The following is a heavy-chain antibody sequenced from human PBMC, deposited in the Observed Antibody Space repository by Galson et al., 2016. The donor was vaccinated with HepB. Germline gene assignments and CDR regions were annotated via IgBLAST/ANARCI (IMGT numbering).Heavy chain of an antibody. J-gene: IGHJ3*01. CDR3: AHFINGWYSVGRAFDV. D-gene: IGHD6-19*01. Sequence: PALVKPTQTLTLTCTFSGFSLSTSGVGVGWIRQPPGKALEWPALLYWAGDTHYSPSLRSRLTITKDTSENQVVLTMTNMDPVDTGTYYFAHFINGWYSVGRAFDVWGQGTFVTVSS. CDR1: GFSLSTSGVG. CDR2: LYWAGDT. V-gene: IGHV2-5*02.